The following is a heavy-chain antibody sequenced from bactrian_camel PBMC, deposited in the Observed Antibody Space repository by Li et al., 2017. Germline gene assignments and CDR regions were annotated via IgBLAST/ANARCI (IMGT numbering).Heavy chain of an antibody. J-gene: IGHJ4*01. D-gene: IGHD3*01. CDR2: IWTGGGTT. CDR1: GDTYSCNC. Sequence: QLVEFGGGSVQAGGSLTLSCAASGDTYSCNCMGWFRQAPARERAGVATIWTGGGTTYYAESVKGRFTIARDNAKNTLYLQLNYLKTEDTAMYYCANWGDIYWGQGTQVTVS. CDR3: ANWGDIY. V-gene: IGHV3S1*01.